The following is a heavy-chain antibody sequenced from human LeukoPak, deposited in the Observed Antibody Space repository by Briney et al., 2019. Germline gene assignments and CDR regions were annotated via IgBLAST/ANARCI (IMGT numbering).Heavy chain of an antibody. CDR2: ISGSGNT. Sequence: QTGGSLRLSCAASGFTFSSYAMSWVRQAPGKGLEWVSAISGSGNTYYADSVKGRFTISRDNPKNTLSLQMNSLRAEDTAVYYCAKYSSSWYGTGFDYWGQGTLVTVSS. V-gene: IGHV3-23*01. CDR1: GFTFSSYA. J-gene: IGHJ4*02. D-gene: IGHD6-13*01. CDR3: AKYSSSWYGTGFDY.